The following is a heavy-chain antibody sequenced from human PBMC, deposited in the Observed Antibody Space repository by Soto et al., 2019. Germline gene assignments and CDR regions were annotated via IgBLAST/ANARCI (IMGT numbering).Heavy chain of an antibody. CDR2: INPSGGST. Sequence: GASVKVSCKASGYTFTSYYMHWVRQAPGQGLEWMGIINPSGGSTSYAQKFQGRVTMTRDTSTSTVYMELSSLRSEDTAVYYCARESNRRPRGGDYYYYGMDVWGQGTTVTVSS. CDR1: GYTFTSYY. CDR3: ARESNRRPRGGDYYYYGMDV. V-gene: IGHV1-46*01. D-gene: IGHD1-26*01. J-gene: IGHJ6*02.